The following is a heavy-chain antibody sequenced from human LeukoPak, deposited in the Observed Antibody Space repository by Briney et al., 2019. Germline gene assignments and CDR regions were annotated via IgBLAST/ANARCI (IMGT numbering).Heavy chain of an antibody. J-gene: IGHJ4*02. CDR2: MYYSGST. CDR1: GGSISSYY. CDR3: ARGLYSGPYFDY. V-gene: IGHV4-59*08. Sequence: SETLSLTCTVSGGSISSYYWSWIRQPPGKGLEWIGYMYYSGSTYYNPSLKSRVTISVDTSKNQFSLKLSSVTAANTAVYYCARGLYSGPYFDYWGQGTLVTVSS. D-gene: IGHD3-10*01.